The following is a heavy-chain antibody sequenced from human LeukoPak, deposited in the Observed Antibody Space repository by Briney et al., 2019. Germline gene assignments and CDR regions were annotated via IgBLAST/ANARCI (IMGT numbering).Heavy chain of an antibody. V-gene: IGHV3-64*01. CDR2: ISSNGGST. J-gene: IGHJ6*02. CDR1: GFTFSSYA. D-gene: IGHD3-16*01. CDR3: ARGGDLISPRYYYYGMDV. Sequence: GGSLRLSCAASGFTFSSYAMHWVRQAPGKGLEYVSAISSNGGSTYYANSVKGRFTISRDNSKNTLYLQMGSLRAEDMAVYYCARGGDLISPRYYYYGMDVWGQGTTVTVSS.